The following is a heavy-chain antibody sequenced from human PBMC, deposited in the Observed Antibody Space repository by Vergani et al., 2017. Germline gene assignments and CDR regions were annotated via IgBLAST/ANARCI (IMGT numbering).Heavy chain of an antibody. V-gene: IGHV1-18*01. CDR3: ARDDSGEVGWYFDL. J-gene: IGHJ2*01. Sequence: QVQLVQSGAEVKKPGASVKVSCKVSGYTLTELSMHWVRQAPGQGLEWMGWISAYNGNTNYAQKLQGRVTMTTDTSTSTAYMELSSLRSEDTAVYYCARDDSGEVGWYFDLWGRGTLVTVSS. CDR2: ISAYNGNT. D-gene: IGHD4-17*01. CDR1: GYTLTELS.